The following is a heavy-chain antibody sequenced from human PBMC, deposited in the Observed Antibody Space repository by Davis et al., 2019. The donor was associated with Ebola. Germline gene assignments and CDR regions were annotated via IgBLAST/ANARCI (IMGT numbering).Heavy chain of an antibody. J-gene: IGHJ4*02. Sequence: PSETLSLTCTVSGVSISRHYWSWIRQPPGKRLEWIGSIYYTGNAYYNSSLARRATISVDTSKNQFSLKFTSVTAADTAMYYCSERGSSVWGQGTLVTVSS. CDR3: SERGSSV. D-gene: IGHD3-10*01. CDR2: IYYTGNA. CDR1: GVSISRHY. V-gene: IGHV4-59*03.